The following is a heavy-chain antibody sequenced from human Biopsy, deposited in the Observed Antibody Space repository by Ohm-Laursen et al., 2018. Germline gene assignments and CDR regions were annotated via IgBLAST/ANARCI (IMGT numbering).Heavy chain of an antibody. J-gene: IGHJ4*02. Sequence: SDTLSLTCAVTYGSISGHFWSWIRQAPGKGLEWIGYVYYNGNTNYSPSLKSRATISLDTSKDRFSLKLTSVTAADTAVFYCARHGSQGYCTGGSCVDYWGQGALVTVSS. CDR1: YGSISGHF. D-gene: IGHD2-15*01. V-gene: IGHV4-59*08. CDR3: ARHGSQGYCTGGSCVDY. CDR2: VYYNGNT.